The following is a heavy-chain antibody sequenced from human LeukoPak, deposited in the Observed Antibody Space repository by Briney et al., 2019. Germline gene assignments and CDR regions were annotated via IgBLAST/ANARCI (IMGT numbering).Heavy chain of an antibody. Sequence: ASVKVSCKVSGHTLTKLSMHWVRQAPGKGLEWMGGFDPEDGETISAQKFQGRVTITADKSTSTAYMELSSLRSEDTAVYYCARDSSGWPPGEDYWGQGTLVTVSS. J-gene: IGHJ4*02. CDR3: ARDSSGWPPGEDY. D-gene: IGHD6-19*01. CDR2: FDPEDGET. V-gene: IGHV1-24*01. CDR1: GHTLTKLS.